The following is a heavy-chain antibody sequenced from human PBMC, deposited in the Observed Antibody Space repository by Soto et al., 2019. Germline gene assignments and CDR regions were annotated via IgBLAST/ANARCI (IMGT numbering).Heavy chain of an antibody. Sequence: EVQLVESGGGLVQPGGSLRLSSAASGFTFRSYAMNCVRQAPGKGLEWVSYINSGSSTIYYADSAKGRFTISRDNAKNSLYLTMNRLRDEDTAVYFCVRDRGYTGYDLEYWGQGALVTVSS. CDR1: GFTFRSYA. CDR2: INSGSSTI. CDR3: VRDRGYTGYDLEY. D-gene: IGHD5-12*01. V-gene: IGHV3-48*02. J-gene: IGHJ4*02.